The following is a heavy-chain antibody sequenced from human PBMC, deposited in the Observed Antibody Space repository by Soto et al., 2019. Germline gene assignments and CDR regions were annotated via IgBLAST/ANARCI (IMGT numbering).Heavy chain of an antibody. CDR1: GFSLTTSGVG. J-gene: IGHJ4*02. CDR3: ARAARTWYYNSFEH. D-gene: IGHD3-9*01. CDR2: IHWDDDK. V-gene: IGHV2-5*02. Sequence: QITLREAGPTLVKPTQTLTLTCTFSGFSLTTSGVGVGWIRQPPGKALEWLALIHWDDDKRYSPSLKNRLAITTDTSRDQVVLTMTHMDPVDTATYYCARAARTWYYNSFEHWGQGTLVTVSS.